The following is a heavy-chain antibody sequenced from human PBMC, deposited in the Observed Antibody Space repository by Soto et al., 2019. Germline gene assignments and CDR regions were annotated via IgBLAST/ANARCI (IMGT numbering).Heavy chain of an antibody. CDR3: AKSIAAAVEYYYYYMDV. V-gene: IGHV3-30*18. D-gene: IGHD6-13*01. CDR1: GFTFSSYG. Sequence: PGGSLRLSCAASGFTFSSYGMRWVRQAPGKGLEWVAVISYDGSNKYHADSVKGRFTISRDNSKNTLYLQMNSLRAEDTAVYYCAKSIAAAVEYYYYYMDVWGKGTTVTVSS. CDR2: ISYDGSNK. J-gene: IGHJ6*03.